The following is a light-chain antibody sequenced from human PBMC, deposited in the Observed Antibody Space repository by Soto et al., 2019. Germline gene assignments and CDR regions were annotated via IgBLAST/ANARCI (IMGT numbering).Light chain of an antibody. CDR3: QQANTFPIT. CDR2: ASS. J-gene: IGKJ3*01. Sequence: DLQMTQSPSSVSASVGDTVTITCRASQDILSWLAWYQQKPGEAPRLLIYASSILQSGVPSRFSGSRSGTDFTLTFSSLQPEDFATYYCQQANTFPITFGPGTRLDIK. V-gene: IGKV1-12*01. CDR1: QDILSW.